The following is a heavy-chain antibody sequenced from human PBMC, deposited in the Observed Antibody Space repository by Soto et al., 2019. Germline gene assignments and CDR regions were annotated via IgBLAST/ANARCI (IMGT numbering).Heavy chain of an antibody. CDR1: GFPIRSTVS. CDR2: ISHSRTT. V-gene: IGHV4-38-2*02. CDR3: ARVTMVIRDSDHFGVDV. Sequence: PSETLSLTCLVSGFPIRSTVSWGGVRQPPGKGLEWIGSISHSRTTSYSPSLTSRISISVDTSKNQVSLKLTSVTAADTAVYLCARVTMVIRDSDHFGVDVWGHGTTVTVSS. J-gene: IGHJ6*02. D-gene: IGHD4-17*01.